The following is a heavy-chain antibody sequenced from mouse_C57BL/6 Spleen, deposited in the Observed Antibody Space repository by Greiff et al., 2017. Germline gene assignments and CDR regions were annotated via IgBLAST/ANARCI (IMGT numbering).Heavy chain of an antibody. CDR3: ASGSSPAWFAY. D-gene: IGHD1-1*01. J-gene: IGHJ3*01. Sequence: QVQLQQPGAELVKPGASVKLSCKASGYTFTSYWMHWVKQRPGRGLEWIGRIDPNSGGTKYNEKFKSKATLTVDKPSSTAYMQRSSLTSEDSAVYYCASGSSPAWFAYWGQGTLVTVSA. CDR2: IDPNSGGT. V-gene: IGHV1-72*01. CDR1: GYTFTSYW.